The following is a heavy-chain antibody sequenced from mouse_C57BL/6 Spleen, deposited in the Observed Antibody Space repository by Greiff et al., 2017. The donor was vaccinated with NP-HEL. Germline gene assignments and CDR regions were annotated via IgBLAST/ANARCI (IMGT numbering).Heavy chain of an antibody. CDR2: IDPGSGGT. Sequence: QVQLQQSGAELVRPGTSVKVSCKASGYAFTNYLIEWVKQRPGQGLEWIGVIDPGSGGTNYNEKFKGKATLTADKSSSTAYMQLNSLTSEDSAVYFCASDYGSSPYYAMDYWGQGTSVTVSS. D-gene: IGHD1-1*01. V-gene: IGHV1-54*01. CDR1: GYAFTNYL. J-gene: IGHJ4*01. CDR3: ASDYGSSPYYAMDY.